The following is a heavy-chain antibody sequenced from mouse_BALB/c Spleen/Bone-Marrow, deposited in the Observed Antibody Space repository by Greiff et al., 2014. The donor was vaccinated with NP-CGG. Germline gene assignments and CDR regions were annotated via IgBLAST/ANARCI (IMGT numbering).Heavy chain of an antibody. J-gene: IGHJ4*01. V-gene: IGHV1-82*01. CDR2: IYPGDGDT. Sequence: VQLQQSGPELVKPGASVKISCKAFGYAFSISWMNWVKQRPGQGLEWIGRIYPGDGDTYYNGQFKGKATLTADKSSSTAYMQLSSLTSVDSAVYFCARSDGYRAMDYWGQGTSVTVSS. D-gene: IGHD2-3*01. CDR3: ARSDGYRAMDY. CDR1: GYAFSISW.